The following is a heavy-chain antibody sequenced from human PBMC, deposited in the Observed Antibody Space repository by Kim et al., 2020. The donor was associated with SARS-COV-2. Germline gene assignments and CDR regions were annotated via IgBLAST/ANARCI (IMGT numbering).Heavy chain of an antibody. CDR3: ARDSAMSVGY. CDR2: IIPILGIA. D-gene: IGHD2-2*01. J-gene: IGHJ4*02. Sequence: SVKVSCKASGGTFSSYTISWVRQAPGQGLDWMGRIIPILGIANYAQKFQGRVTITADKSTSTAYMELSSLRSEDTAVYYCARDSAMSVGYWGQGTLVTVSS. V-gene: IGHV1-69*04. CDR1: GGTFSSYT.